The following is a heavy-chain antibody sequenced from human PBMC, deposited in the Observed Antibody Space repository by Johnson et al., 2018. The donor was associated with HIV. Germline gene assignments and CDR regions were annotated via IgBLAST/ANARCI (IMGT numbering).Heavy chain of an antibody. D-gene: IGHD1-26*01. CDR3: TAPIVGAIDAFDI. CDR1: GFTLSSYW. J-gene: IGHJ3*02. V-gene: IGHV3-7*05. Sequence: VQLVESGGGLVKPGGSLRLSCAASGFTLSSYWMSWVRQAPGKGLQWVANIKQDGNEKYYVDSVKGRFSISRDNAKNSLHLQMNSLETEDTAVYYCTAPIVGAIDAFDIWGQGTKVTVSS. CDR2: IKQDGNEK.